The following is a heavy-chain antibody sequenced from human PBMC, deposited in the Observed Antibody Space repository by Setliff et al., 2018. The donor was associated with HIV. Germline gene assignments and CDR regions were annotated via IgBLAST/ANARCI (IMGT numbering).Heavy chain of an antibody. CDR2: IHDSGRT. V-gene: IGHV4-38-2*01. D-gene: IGHD5-18*01. CDR3: ARTTEATMVTVFDP. Sequence: SSETLSLTCGVSGYSLTSGYYWGWIRQPPGKGLEWIGSIHDSGRTYYNPSLKSRVTISVDTSKNQFSLNLRSVTAADTAVYFCARTTEATMVTVFDPWGQGILVTVSS. CDR1: GYSLTSGYY. J-gene: IGHJ5*02.